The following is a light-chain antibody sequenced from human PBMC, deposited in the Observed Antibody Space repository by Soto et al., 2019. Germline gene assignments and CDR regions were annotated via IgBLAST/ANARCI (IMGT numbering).Light chain of an antibody. Sequence: QSVLTQPPSVSGAPGQRVTISCTGSSSNIGAGYDVHWYQQLPGTAPKLLIYGNNNRPSGVPDRFSGSKSGTSASLAITGLQAEDEADYYCQSHASSLSCVFGTGTKLTVL. CDR3: QSHASSLSCV. CDR1: SSNIGAGYD. V-gene: IGLV1-40*01. J-gene: IGLJ1*01. CDR2: GNN.